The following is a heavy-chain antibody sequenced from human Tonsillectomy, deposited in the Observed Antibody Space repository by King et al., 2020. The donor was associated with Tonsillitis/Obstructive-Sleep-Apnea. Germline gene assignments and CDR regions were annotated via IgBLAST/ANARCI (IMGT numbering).Heavy chain of an antibody. V-gene: IGHV5-51*01. D-gene: IGHD1-26*01. CDR1: GYSFTSYW. CDR2: IYPGDSQT. Sequence: QLVQSGAEVKKPGESLKISCKGSGYSFTSYWIGCVRQMPGKGLEWMGIIYPGDSQTRYSSSFQDQVTISADKSISTAYLEWSSLKASDTAIYYCARRTEAGGWAKWFDPWGQGTLVTVSS. CDR3: ARRTEAGGWAKWFDP. J-gene: IGHJ5*02.